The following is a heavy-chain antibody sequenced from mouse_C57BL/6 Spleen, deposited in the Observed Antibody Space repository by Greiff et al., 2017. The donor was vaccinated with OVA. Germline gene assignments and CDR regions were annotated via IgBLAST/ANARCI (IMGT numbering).Heavy chain of an antibody. CDR1: GFTFTDYY. Sequence: EVMLVESGGGLVQPGGSLSLSCAASGFTFTDYYMSWVRQPPGKALEWLGFIRNKANGYTTEYSASVKGRFTISRDNSQSILYLQMNALRAEDSATDYCARYIQLGRYFDVWGTGTTVTVSS. CDR3: ARYIQLGRYFDV. CDR2: IRNKANGYTT. V-gene: IGHV7-3*01. J-gene: IGHJ1*03. D-gene: IGHD4-1*02.